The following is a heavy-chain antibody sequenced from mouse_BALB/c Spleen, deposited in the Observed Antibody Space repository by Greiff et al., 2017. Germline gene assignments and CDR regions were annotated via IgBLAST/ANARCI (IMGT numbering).Heavy chain of an antibody. CDR3: ARAGWHYDFAY. J-gene: IGHJ3*01. Sequence: EVKLQESGPGLVKPSQSLSLTCTVTGYSITSDYAWNWIRQFPGNKLEWMGYISYSGSTSYNPSLKSRISITRDTSKNQFFLQLNSVTTEDTATYYCARAGWHYDFAYWGQGTLVTVSA. V-gene: IGHV3-2*02. D-gene: IGHD2-4*01. CDR2: ISYSGST. CDR1: GYSITSDYA.